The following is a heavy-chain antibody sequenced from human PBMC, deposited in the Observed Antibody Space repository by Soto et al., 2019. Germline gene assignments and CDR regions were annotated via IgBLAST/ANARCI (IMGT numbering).Heavy chain of an antibody. D-gene: IGHD6-19*01. CDR3: ARVEQWLVANWFDP. J-gene: IGHJ5*02. V-gene: IGHV6-1*01. CDR2: TYYRSKWYN. CDR1: GDSVSSNSAA. Sequence: SQTLSLTCAIPGDSVSSNSAAWNWIRQSPSRGLEWLGRTYYRSKWYNDYAVSVKSRITINPDTSKNQFSLQLNSVTPEDTAVYYCARVEQWLVANWFDPWGQGTLVTVSS.